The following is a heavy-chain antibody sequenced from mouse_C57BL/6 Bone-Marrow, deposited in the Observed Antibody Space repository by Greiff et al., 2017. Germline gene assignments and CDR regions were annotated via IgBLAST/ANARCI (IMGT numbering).Heavy chain of an antibody. J-gene: IGHJ2*01. D-gene: IGHD1-1*01. V-gene: IGHV1-69*01. CDR2: IDPADSYT. CDR3: TREKDYYGYYFDS. CDR1: GYTFTSYW. Sequence: QVQLQQPGAELVMPGASVKLSCKASGYTFTSYWMHWVKQRPGQGLEWIGEIDPADSYTNYNHKFKGKSTLTVDKSSSTAYMQLSSLTSEDSAVYYCTREKDYYGYYFDSWGQGTTLTVSS.